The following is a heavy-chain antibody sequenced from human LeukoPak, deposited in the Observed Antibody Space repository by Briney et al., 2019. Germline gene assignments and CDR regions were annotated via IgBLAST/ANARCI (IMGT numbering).Heavy chain of an antibody. J-gene: IGHJ4*02. Sequence: GGSLRLSCAASGFNFRSNVMSWVRQAPGKGLQWVSSISASGDDTPYADAVKGRFTISRDNSKNTLYLRMNSLRAEDTAVYYCVRGGSFDGSRYYPDYWGQGTLVTVSS. V-gene: IGHV3-23*01. CDR3: VRGGSFDGSRYYPDY. CDR1: GFNFRSNV. D-gene: IGHD3-22*01. CDR2: ISASGDDT.